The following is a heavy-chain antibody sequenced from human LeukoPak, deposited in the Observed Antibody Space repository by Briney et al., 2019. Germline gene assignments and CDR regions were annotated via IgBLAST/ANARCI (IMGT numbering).Heavy chain of an antibody. CDR2: ISYDGTNK. CDR1: GFTFSSYW. V-gene: IGHV3-30*03. J-gene: IGHJ4*02. D-gene: IGHD3-10*01. Sequence: GGSLRLSCAASGFTFSSYWMSWVRQAPGKGLEWVAVISYDGTNKYYADSVKGRFTISRDNSKNTLYLQMNSLRAEDTAVYYCARDSLGDPTYYFDYRGQGTLVTVSS. CDR3: ARDSLGDPTYYFDY.